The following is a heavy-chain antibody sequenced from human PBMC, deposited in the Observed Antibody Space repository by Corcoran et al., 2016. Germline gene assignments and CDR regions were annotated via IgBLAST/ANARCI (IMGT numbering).Heavy chain of an antibody. CDR2: IYHSGST. Sequence: QVQLQESGPGLVKPSETLSLTCTVSGYSISSGYYWGWIRQPPGKGLEWIGSIYHSGSTYYNPSLKSRVTISVDTSKNQFSLKLSSGTAADTAVYYCASFDCSSTSCYTWDAFDIWGQGTMVTVSS. D-gene: IGHD2-2*02. CDR1: GYSISSGYY. J-gene: IGHJ3*02. V-gene: IGHV4-38-2*02. CDR3: ASFDCSSTSCYTWDAFDI.